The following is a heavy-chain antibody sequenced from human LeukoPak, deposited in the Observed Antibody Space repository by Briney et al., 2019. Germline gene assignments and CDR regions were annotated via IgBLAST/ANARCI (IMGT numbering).Heavy chain of an antibody. V-gene: IGHV3-21*01. CDR3: ARDDGSGFPYYYYMDV. Sequence: GGSLRLSCAASGFTFSSYSMNWVRQAPGKGLEWVSSISSSSSYIYYADSVKGRFTISRDNAKNSLYLQMNSLRAEDTAVYYCARDDGSGFPYYYYMDVWGQGTLDTVSS. J-gene: IGHJ6*03. CDR1: GFTFSSYS. CDR2: ISSSSSYI. D-gene: IGHD3-10*01.